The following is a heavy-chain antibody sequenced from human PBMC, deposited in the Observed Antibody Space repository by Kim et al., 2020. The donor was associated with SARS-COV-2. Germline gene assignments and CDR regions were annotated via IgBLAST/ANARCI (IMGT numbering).Heavy chain of an antibody. D-gene: IGHD6-25*01. CDR1: GGSFSGYY. V-gene: IGHV4-34*01. Sequence: SETLSLTCAVYGGSFSGYYWNWIRQPPGKGLEWVGEIEPSGSTNYNAALKTRATISIDTSKKQLSLKLNSVTAADTAVYCCARKGRPRDTFNIWGQGTMVTVSS. CDR2: IEPSGST. CDR3: ARKGRPRDTFNI. J-gene: IGHJ3*02.